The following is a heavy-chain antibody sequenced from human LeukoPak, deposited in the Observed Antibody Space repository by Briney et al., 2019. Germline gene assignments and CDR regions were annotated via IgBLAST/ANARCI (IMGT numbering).Heavy chain of an antibody. Sequence: PSETLSLTCTVSGGSISSSSYYWGWIRQPPGKGLEWIGSIYYSGSTYYNPSLKSRVTISVDTSKNQFSLKLSSVTAADTAVYYCAKMTEGSIVATITQDFYFDYWGQGTLVTVSS. J-gene: IGHJ4*02. D-gene: IGHD5-12*01. V-gene: IGHV4-39*01. CDR1: GGSISSSSYY. CDR2: IYYSGST. CDR3: AKMTEGSIVATITQDFYFDY.